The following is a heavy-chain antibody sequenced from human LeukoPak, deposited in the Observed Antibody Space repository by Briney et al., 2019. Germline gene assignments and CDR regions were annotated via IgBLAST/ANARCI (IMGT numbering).Heavy chain of an antibody. J-gene: IGHJ4*02. D-gene: IGHD1-26*01. Sequence: SETLSLTCTVSGGSISSYYWSWIRQPPGKGLEWIGYIYYSGSTNYNPSLKSRVTISVDTSKNQFSLKLSSVTAADTAVYYCARSDNWELAFDYWGQGTLVTVFS. V-gene: IGHV4-59*01. CDR1: GGSISSYY. CDR3: ARSDNWELAFDY. CDR2: IYYSGST.